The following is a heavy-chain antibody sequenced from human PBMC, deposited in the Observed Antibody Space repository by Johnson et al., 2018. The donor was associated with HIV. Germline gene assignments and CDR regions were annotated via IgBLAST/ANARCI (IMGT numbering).Heavy chain of an antibody. CDR2: ISSSGRTI. CDR3: AKDLGGSYLGTISHAFDI. V-gene: IGHV3-11*04. Sequence: VQLVESGGDLVKPGGSLRLSCAASGFIFSDYYMTWIRQAPGKGLESISYISSSGRTIYYANSVKGRFTISRDNSKNTLYLQMGSLRGEDTAVYYCAKDLGGSYLGTISHAFDIWGQGTMVTVSS. CDR1: GFIFSDYY. D-gene: IGHD1-26*01. J-gene: IGHJ3*02.